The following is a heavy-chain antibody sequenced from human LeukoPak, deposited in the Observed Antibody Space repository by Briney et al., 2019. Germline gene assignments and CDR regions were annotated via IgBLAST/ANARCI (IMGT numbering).Heavy chain of an antibody. J-gene: IGHJ6*02. V-gene: IGHV3-7*01. CDR2: IKEDGSDK. CDR1: GFTFGSYW. Sequence: PGGSLRLSCAASGFTFGSYWMSWVRQAPGKRLEWVATIKEDGSDKYYVDSVKGRFTISRDNVKNSVYLQMNSLRAEDTAVYYCAKEGGYSYGLYGMDVWGQGTTVTVSS. D-gene: IGHD5-18*01. CDR3: AKEGGYSYGLYGMDV.